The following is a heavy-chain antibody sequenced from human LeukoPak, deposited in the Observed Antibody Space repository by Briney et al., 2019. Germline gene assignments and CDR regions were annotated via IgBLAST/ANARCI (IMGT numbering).Heavy chain of an antibody. CDR2: ISYDGSNK. CDR3: ARDPDSSGWFDAFDI. J-gene: IGHJ3*02. D-gene: IGHD6-19*01. V-gene: IGHV3-30-3*01. Sequence: GGSLRLSCAASGFTFSSYAMHWVRQAPGKGLEWVAVISYDGSNKYYADSVKGRFTISRDNSKNTLYLQMNSLRAEDTAVYYCARDPDSSGWFDAFDIWGQGTMATVSS. CDR1: GFTFSSYA.